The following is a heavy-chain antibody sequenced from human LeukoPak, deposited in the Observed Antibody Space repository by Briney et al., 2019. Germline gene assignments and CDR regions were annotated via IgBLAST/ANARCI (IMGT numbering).Heavy chain of an antibody. V-gene: IGHV4-61*03. CDR2: VYYSGGT. D-gene: IGHD1-7*01. CDR3: ARGGRITRTTARNFAD. CDR1: GGSVFGAMYY. J-gene: IGHJ4*02. Sequence: LGTLSLTCTVPGGSVFGAMYYGSWIRQPPGEGRGCLGFVYYSGGTNYNPPRRGRATISVDTSKTHFSRKLNSVTAGDTAYIYCARGGRITRTTARNFADSGQGTLATVSS.